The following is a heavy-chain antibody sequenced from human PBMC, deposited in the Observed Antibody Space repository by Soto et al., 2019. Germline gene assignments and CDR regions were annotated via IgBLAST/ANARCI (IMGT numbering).Heavy chain of an antibody. J-gene: IGHJ6*02. CDR1: RGSISGYY. CDR3: AWSPPGRNDFWSGYYIGPTGYYYGMDV. D-gene: IGHD3-3*01. CDR2: IYYSGST. Sequence: SETLCLPCTVSRGSISGYYWSLIRQPPGKGLKRIRYIYYSGSTNYNPSLKSRVTISVDTYKNYFSLMMISVTAADTAVYYCAWSPPGRNDFWSGYYIGPTGYYYGMDVRSQGTTVAVSS. V-gene: IGHV4-59*01.